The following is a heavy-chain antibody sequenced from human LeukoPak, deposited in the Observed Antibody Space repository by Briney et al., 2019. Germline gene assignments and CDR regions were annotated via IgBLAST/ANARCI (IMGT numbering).Heavy chain of an antibody. CDR2: IYPGDSDT. V-gene: IGHV5-51*01. CDR3: ARHHSPIFGVAGWFDP. J-gene: IGHJ5*02. D-gene: IGHD3-3*01. CDR1: GYSFTSYW. Sequence: PGESLKISCKGSGYSFTSYWIGWVRQMPGKGLEWMGIIYPGDSDTRYSPSFQGQVTISADKSISTAYLQWSSLKASDTAIYYCARHHSPIFGVAGWFDPWGQGTLVTVSS.